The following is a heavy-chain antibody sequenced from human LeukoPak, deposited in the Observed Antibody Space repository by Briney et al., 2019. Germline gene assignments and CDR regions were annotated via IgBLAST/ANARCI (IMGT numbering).Heavy chain of an antibody. CDR3: ARAIRNFWSAP. J-gene: IGHJ5*02. Sequence: PSETLSLTCAVYGGSFSGYYWSWIRQPPGKGLEWIGEINHSGSTNYNPSLKSRVTISVDTSKNQFSLKLSSVTAADTAVYYCARAIRNFWSAPWGQETLVTVSS. CDR1: GGSFSGYY. CDR2: INHSGST. D-gene: IGHD4-11*01. V-gene: IGHV4-34*01.